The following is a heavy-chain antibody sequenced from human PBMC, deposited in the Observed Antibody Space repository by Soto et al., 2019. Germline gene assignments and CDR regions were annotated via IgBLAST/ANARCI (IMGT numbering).Heavy chain of an antibody. CDR2: IYYSGST. V-gene: IGHV4-31*03. CDR3: ARAGYYDYVWGSYRADAFDI. CDR1: GGSISSGGYY. J-gene: IGHJ3*02. Sequence: KSSETLSLTCTVSGGSISSGGYYWSWIRQHPGKGLEWIGYIYYSGSTYYNPSLKSRVTISVDTSKNQFSLKLSSVTAADTAVYYCARAGYYDYVWGSYRADAFDIWGQGTMVTVSS. D-gene: IGHD3-16*02.